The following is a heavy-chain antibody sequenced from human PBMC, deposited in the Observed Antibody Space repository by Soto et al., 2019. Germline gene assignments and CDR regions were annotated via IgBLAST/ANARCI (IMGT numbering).Heavy chain of an antibody. J-gene: IGHJ3*02. CDR3: ARDRIKLWSTYAFDI. D-gene: IGHD5-18*01. V-gene: IGHV4-59*01. CDR1: GDSISSYY. Sequence: PSETLSLTCTVSGDSISSYYWSWIRQPPGKGLEWIGYIYDTGSTDYNPSLKSRVIISVDRSKNQVSLKLSSVTAADTAVYYCARDRIKLWSTYAFDIWGQGTMVTVSS. CDR2: IYDTGST.